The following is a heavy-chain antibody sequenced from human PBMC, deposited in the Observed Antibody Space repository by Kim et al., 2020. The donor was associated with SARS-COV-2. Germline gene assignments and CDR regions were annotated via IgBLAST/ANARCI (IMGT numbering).Heavy chain of an antibody. CDR1: GGSFSGYY. CDR2: INHSGST. CDR3: ARAAGMGNYYYGMDV. Sequence: SETLSLTCAVYGGSFSGYYWSWIRQPPGKGLEWIGEINHSGSTNYNPSLKSRVTISVDTSKNQFSLKLSSVTAADTAVYYCARAAGMGNYYYGMDVWGQGTTVTVSS. V-gene: IGHV4-34*01. D-gene: IGHD6-13*01. J-gene: IGHJ6*02.